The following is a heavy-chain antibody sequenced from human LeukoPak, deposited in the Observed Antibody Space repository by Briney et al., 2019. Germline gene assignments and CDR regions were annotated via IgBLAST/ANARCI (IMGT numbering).Heavy chain of an antibody. J-gene: IGHJ4*02. D-gene: IGHD3-22*01. V-gene: IGHV3-33*01. CDR3: ARDYYDSSGYYTDYFDY. Sequence: PGGSLRLSCVASGFTFSGFGMHWVRQAPGKGLEWVAVIWYDGSNKYYADSVKGRFTISRGNSKNTLYLQMNSLRAEDTAVYYCARDYYDSSGYYTDYFDYWGQGTLVTVSS. CDR2: IWYDGSNK. CDR1: GFTFSGFG.